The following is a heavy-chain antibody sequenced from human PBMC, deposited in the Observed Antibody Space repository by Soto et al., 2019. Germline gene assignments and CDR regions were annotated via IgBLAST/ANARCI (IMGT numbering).Heavy chain of an antibody. D-gene: IGHD4-17*01. CDR3: ARFDYGDLYYFDY. V-gene: IGHV4-34*01. CDR1: GGSFSGYY. Sequence: SETLSLTCAVYGGSFSGYYWSWIRQPPGKGLEWIGEINHSGSTNYNPSLKSRVTISVDTSKNQFSLKLSSVTAADTAVYYCARFDYGDLYYFDYWGQGTLVTVSS. J-gene: IGHJ4*02. CDR2: INHSGST.